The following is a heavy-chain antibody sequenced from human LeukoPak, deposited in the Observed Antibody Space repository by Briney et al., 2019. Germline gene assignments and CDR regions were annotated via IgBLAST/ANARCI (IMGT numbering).Heavy chain of an antibody. CDR1: GGSISSYY. CDR2: IYYSGST. J-gene: IGHJ4*02. CDR3: ARIGVGAFDY. V-gene: IGHV4-59*01. Sequence: SETLAPPCTVSGGSISSYYWSWIGQPPGKGLEWIGYIYYSGSTNYSPSLKSRVTISVDTSKNQFSLKLSSVTAADTAVYYCARIGVGAFDYWGQGTLVTVSS. D-gene: IGHD1-26*01.